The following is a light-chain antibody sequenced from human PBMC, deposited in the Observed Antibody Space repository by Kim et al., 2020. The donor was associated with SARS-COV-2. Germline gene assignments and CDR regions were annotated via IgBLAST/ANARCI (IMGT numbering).Light chain of an antibody. CDR2: QDD. V-gene: IGLV6-57*01. Sequence: GKTVTISCTRSSGSIVTNYVQWYQQRPGSSPTTVIYQDDQRPSGVPHRFSGSIDSSSNSASLTISGLKTEDEADYYCQSYDGINWVFGGGTQLTVL. CDR1: SGSIVTNY. J-gene: IGLJ3*02. CDR3: QSYDGINWV.